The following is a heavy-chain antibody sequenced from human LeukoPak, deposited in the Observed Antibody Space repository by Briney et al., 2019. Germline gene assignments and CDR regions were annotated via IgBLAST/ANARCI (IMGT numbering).Heavy chain of an antibody. CDR2: IIPIFGTA. V-gene: IGHV1-69*06. CDR3: ASSATIPLYFDY. CDR1: GGTFSCCA. D-gene: IGHD5-24*01. Sequence: SVKVSCKASGGTFSCCAISWVRQAPGQGLEWMGRIIPIFGTANYAQKFQGRVTITADKSTSTAYMELSSLRSEDTAVYYCASSATIPLYFDYWGQGTLVTVSS. J-gene: IGHJ4*02.